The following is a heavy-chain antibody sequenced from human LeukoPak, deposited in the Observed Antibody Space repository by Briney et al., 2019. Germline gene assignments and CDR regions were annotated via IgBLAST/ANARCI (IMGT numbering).Heavy chain of an antibody. D-gene: IGHD2-21*01. CDR3: ARVNVSFFDY. V-gene: IGHV4-34*01. CDR2: IDPYGGT. CDR1: GGSFSGYY. J-gene: IGHJ4*02. Sequence: SETLSLTCVVYGGSFSGYYWSWIRQPPGKGLEWIGQIDPYGGTNYNPSLKSRVTISGDTSKNQFSLKLSSVTAADTAVYYCARVNVSFFDYWGQGTLVTVSS.